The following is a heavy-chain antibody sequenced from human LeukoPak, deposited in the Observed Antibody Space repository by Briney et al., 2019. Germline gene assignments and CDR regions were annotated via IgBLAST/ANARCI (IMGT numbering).Heavy chain of an antibody. CDR3: AREVFGGADY. D-gene: IGHD2-21*01. CDR2: IYYSGST. V-gene: IGHV4-59*01. J-gene: IGHJ4*02. CDR1: GGSISSYY. Sequence: SETLSLTCTVSGGSISSYYWSWIRQPPGKGLEWIGYIYYSGSTNYNPSLKSRVTISVDTSKNQLSLKLSSVTAADTAVYYCAREVFGGADYWGQGTLVTVSS.